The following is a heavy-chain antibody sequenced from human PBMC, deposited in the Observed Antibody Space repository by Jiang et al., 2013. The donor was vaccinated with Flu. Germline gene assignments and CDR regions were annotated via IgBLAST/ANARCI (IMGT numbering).Heavy chain of an antibody. V-gene: IGHV4-39*01. CDR3: ARHSSGWGTYNYYFDY. Sequence: GLVKPSETLSLTCTVSGGSISSSSYYWGWIRQPPGKGLEWIGSIYYSGSTYYNPSLKSRVTISVDTSKNQFSLKLSSVTAADTAVYYCARHSSGWGTYNYYFDYWGQGTLVTVSS. CDR1: GGSISSSSYY. CDR2: IYYSGST. J-gene: IGHJ4*02. D-gene: IGHD6-19*01.